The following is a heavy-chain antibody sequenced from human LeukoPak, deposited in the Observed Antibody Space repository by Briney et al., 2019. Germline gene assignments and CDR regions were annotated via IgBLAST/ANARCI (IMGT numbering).Heavy chain of an antibody. D-gene: IGHD2-2*01. J-gene: IGHJ6*03. Sequence: ASVKVSCKASGGTFSSYAISWVRQAPGQGLEWMGRIIPILGIANYAQKFQGRVTITADESTSTAYMELSSLRSEDTAVYYCAREGVGYCSSTSCYYYMDVWGKGTTVTVSS. CDR3: AREGVGYCSSTSCYYYMDV. CDR1: GGTFSSYA. V-gene: IGHV1-69*04. CDR2: IIPILGIA.